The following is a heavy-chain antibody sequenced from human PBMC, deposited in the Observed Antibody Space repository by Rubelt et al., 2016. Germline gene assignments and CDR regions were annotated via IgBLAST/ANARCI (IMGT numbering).Heavy chain of an antibody. CDR2: INAGNGNT. CDR1: GYTFPSYA. CDR3: ATTGRSWD. J-gene: IGHJ4*02. D-gene: IGHD6-13*01. Sequence: QVQLVQSGAEVKKPGASVKVSCKASGYTFPSYAMHLVRQAPGQRLEWMGWINAGNGNTKYSQKLQGRVTMTEDTSTDTAYMELSSLRSEDTAAYYCATTGRSWDWGQGTLVTVSS. V-gene: IGHV1-3*01.